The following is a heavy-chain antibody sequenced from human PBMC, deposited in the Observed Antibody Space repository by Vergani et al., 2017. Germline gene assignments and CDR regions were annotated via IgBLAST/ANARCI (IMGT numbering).Heavy chain of an antibody. D-gene: IGHD1-26*01. CDR1: GFTFSSYA. CDR2: ISWNSGSI. Sequence: EVQLLESGGGLVQPGGSLRLSCAASGFTFSSYAMSWVRQAPGKGLEWVSGISWNSGSIGYADSVKGRFTISRDNAKNSLYLQMNSLRAEDTALYYCAKDRSSHSGSYKGGYFDYWGQGTLVTVSS. CDR3: AKDRSSHSGSYKGGYFDY. J-gene: IGHJ4*02. V-gene: IGHV3-9*01.